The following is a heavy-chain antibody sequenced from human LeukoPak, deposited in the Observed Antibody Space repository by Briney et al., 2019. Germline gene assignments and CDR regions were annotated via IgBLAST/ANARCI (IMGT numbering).Heavy chain of an antibody. CDR3: AKGYSGYVDY. CDR2: ISYDGSNK. V-gene: IGHV3-30*18. J-gene: IGHJ4*02. D-gene: IGHD5-12*01. Sequence: PGRSLRLSCAASGFTFSSYGMHWVRQAPGKGLEWVAVISYDGSNKYYAGSVKGRFTISRDNSKNTLYLQMNSLRAEDTAVYYCAKGYSGYVDYWGQGTLVTVSS. CDR1: GFTFSSYG.